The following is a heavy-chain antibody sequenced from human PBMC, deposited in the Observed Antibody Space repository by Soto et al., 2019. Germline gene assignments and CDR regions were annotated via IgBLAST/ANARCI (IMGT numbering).Heavy chain of an antibody. J-gene: IGHJ4*02. CDR3: ASIRRALRYSDY. CDR1: GGGFSSYA. V-gene: IGHV1-69*01. Sequence: GASVDVPWKASGGGFSSYASRWVRHAPGQGLEWMGGVIPIFGTANYAQKFQGRVTITADESTSTAYMELSSLRSEDTAVYYCASIRRALRYSDYWGQGTLVTVSS. D-gene: IGHD5-12*01. CDR2: VIPIFGTA.